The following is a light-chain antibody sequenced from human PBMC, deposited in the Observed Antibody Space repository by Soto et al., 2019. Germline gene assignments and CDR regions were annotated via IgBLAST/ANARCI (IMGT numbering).Light chain of an antibody. CDR2: GAS. V-gene: IGKV3-20*01. Sequence: EIVLTQSPGTLSLSPGEGATLSCRASQSVSSSYLAWYQQKPGLAPRLLIYGASSRATAIPDRFSGSGSGTDFTLTISRLEPEDFAVYYCQQYGSSLFTFGPGTKVDIK. CDR1: QSVSSSY. CDR3: QQYGSSLFT. J-gene: IGKJ3*01.